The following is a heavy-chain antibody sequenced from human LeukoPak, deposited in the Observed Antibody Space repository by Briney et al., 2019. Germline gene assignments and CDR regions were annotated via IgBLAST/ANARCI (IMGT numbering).Heavy chain of an antibody. CDR2: ITTTFYT. D-gene: IGHD4/OR15-4a*01. J-gene: IGHJ4*02. CDR1: GFTFSSYS. CDR3: ARVRSNWCEDY. V-gene: IGHV3-21*01. Sequence: PGGSLRLSCAASGFTFSSYSLNWVRQVPGKGLEWVSSITTTFYTYYADSVKGRFTISRDNAKNSLYLQMSSLRAEDTAVYYCARVRSNWCEDYWGQGTLFTVSS.